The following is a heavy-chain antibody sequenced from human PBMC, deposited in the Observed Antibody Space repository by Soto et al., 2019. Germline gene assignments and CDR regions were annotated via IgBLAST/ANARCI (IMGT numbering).Heavy chain of an antibody. D-gene: IGHD6-6*01. J-gene: IGHJ6*02. CDR2: IYHSGNA. CDR3: ARVVGTSPRYEYGMDV. V-gene: IGHV4-30-2*01. CDR1: SCSISGSVYS. Sequence: PSETLSLRCAFSSCSISGSVYSWSWIRQPQGNGMEWIGYIYHSGNAYYNPSFKNRVTISMDTNKKHFFLELSSVNAEDTDVYYCARVVGTSPRYEYGMDVWGQGTTVTVSS.